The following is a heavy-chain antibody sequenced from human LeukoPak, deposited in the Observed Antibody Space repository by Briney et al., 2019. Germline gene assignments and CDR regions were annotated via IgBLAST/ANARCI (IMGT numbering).Heavy chain of an antibody. V-gene: IGHV3-21*01. CDR1: GFTFSSYS. CDR3: ARDVGGNSRGYFDY. D-gene: IGHD4-23*01. J-gene: IGHJ4*02. CDR2: ITSSSSYI. Sequence: GGSLRLSCAASGFTFSSYSMNWVRQAPGKGLEWVSSITSSSSYIYYADSVKGRFTISRDNAKNSLYLQMNSLRAEDTAVYYCARDVGGNSRGYFDYWGQGTLVTVSS.